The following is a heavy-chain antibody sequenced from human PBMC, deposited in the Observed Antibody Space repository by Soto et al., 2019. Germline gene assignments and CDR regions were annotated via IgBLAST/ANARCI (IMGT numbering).Heavy chain of an antibody. CDR1: GFTFSGSA. CDR2: IRSKANNYAT. CDR3: TGGYGDYVRDY. J-gene: IGHJ4*02. V-gene: IGHV3-73*01. D-gene: IGHD4-17*01. Sequence: EVQLVESGGGLVQPGESLKLSCAVSGFTFSGSAMHWVRQASGKGLEWVGRIRSKANNYATAYAASVKGRFTISRDESKTTAYLQMNSLKSEATAEYYCTGGYGDYVRDYWGQGTLVTVSS.